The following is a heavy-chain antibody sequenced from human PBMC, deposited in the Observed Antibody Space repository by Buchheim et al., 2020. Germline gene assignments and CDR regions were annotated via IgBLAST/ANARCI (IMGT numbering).Heavy chain of an antibody. J-gene: IGHJ6*02. V-gene: IGHV3-48*01. Sequence: EVQLVESGGGLVQPGGSLRLSCAASGLTFSTYSMNWARQAPGKGLEWVSYISGSTTTIYYADSVRGRFTISRDNAKNSLYLQMNSLRAEDTAVYYCARDRTSMDVWGRGTT. D-gene: IGHD1/OR15-1a*01. CDR3: ARDRTSMDV. CDR2: ISGSTTTI. CDR1: GLTFSTYS.